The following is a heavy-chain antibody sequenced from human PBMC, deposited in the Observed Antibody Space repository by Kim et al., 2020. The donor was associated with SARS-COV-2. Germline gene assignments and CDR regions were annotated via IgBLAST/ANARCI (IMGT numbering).Heavy chain of an antibody. J-gene: IGHJ4*02. CDR1: GYTFTSYG. CDR2: ISAYNGNT. CDR3: ARSGRGFGELLAVDY. Sequence: ASVKVSCKASGYTFTSYGISWVRQAPGQGLEWMGWISAYNGNTNYAQKLQGRVTMTTDTSTSTAYMELRSLRPDDTAVYYCARSGRGFGELLAVDYWGQGTLVTVSS. V-gene: IGHV1-18*01. D-gene: IGHD3-10*01.